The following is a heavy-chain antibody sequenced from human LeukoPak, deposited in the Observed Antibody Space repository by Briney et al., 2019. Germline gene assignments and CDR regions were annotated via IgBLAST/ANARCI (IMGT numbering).Heavy chain of an antibody. Sequence: GGSLRLSCAASGFTFNDYWMTWVRQAPGKGLEWVAHIKQDGSEKYYVDSLKGRFTISRVDAKNSLFLQMNSLRAEDTAVYYCVRDCSSASLSSGCYYAMDVWGKGTTVTVSS. V-gene: IGHV3-7*03. CDR2: IKQDGSEK. CDR1: GFTFNDYW. J-gene: IGHJ6*04. CDR3: VRDCSSASLSSGCYYAMDV. D-gene: IGHD2-2*01.